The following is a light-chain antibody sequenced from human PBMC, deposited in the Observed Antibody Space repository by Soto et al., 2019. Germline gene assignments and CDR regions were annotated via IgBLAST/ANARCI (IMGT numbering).Light chain of an antibody. Sequence: QSALTQPASVSGSPGQSITVSCTGTSSDVGGYNYVSWYQHHPGKAPKVLIYEVTIRPSGVSNRFSGSKSGNTASLTISGLLAEDEADYYCSSYTSSSTYVFGTGTKVTVL. CDR1: SSDVGGYNY. CDR3: SSYTSSSTYV. V-gene: IGLV2-14*01. CDR2: EVT. J-gene: IGLJ1*01.